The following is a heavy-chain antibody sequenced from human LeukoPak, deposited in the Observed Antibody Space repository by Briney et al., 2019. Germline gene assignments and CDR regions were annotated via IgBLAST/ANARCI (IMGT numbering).Heavy chain of an antibody. CDR1: GFTFSSYA. CDR3: AKAQGRDWNASGGDYYFDY. V-gene: IGHV3-23*01. Sequence: GGSLRLSCAASGFTFSSYAMSWVRQAPGKGLEWVSAFSGSGGSTNYADSVKGRLTISRDNSKNTLYVQMNSLRAEDTAVYYCAKAQGRDWNASGGDYYFDYWGQGTLVTVSS. J-gene: IGHJ4*02. CDR2: FSGSGGST. D-gene: IGHD1-1*01.